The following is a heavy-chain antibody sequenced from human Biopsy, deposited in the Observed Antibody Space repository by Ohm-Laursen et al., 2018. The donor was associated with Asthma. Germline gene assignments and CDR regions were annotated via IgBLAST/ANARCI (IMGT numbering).Heavy chain of an antibody. J-gene: IGHJ4*02. D-gene: IGHD2-2*01. Sequence: SEKASCKSLGGTFNTYVIGWVRQAPGQGREWMGGINSVFSTTIYPQKFQDRVTITADDSMSTVYMELSSLRSEDTAVYYCARKAGSCISRTCYSLDFWGQGTLVTVSS. CDR2: INSVFSTT. CDR1: GGTFNTYV. V-gene: IGHV1-69*13. CDR3: ARKAGSCISRTCYSLDF.